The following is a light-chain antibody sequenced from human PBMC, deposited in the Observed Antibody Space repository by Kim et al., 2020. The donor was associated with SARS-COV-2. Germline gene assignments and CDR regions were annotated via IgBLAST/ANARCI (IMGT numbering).Light chain of an antibody. J-gene: IGLJ2*01. CDR2: QDS. CDR3: QAWDSSTLV. CDR1: KLGDKY. V-gene: IGLV3-1*01. Sequence: SYELTQPPSVSVSPGQTASITCSGDKLGDKYACWYQQKPGQSPVLVIYQDSKRPSGIPERFSCSNSGNTATLTISGTQAMDEADYYCQAWDSSTLVFGGG.